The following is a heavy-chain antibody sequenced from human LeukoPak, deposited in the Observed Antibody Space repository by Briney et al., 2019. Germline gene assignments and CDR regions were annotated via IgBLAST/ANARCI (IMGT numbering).Heavy chain of an antibody. V-gene: IGHV4-59*01. CDR3: ARDPSGSYVFDY. J-gene: IGHJ4*02. CDR2: IYYSGST. CDR1: GGSISSYY. D-gene: IGHD1-26*01. Sequence: SETLSLTXTVSGGSISSYYWGWIRQPPGKGLEWIGSIYYSGSTNYNPSLKSRVTISVDTSKNQFSLKLSSVTAADTAVYYCARDPSGSYVFDYWGQGTLVTVSS.